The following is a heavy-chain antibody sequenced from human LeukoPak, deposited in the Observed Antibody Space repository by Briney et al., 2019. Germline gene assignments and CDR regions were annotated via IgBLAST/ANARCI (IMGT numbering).Heavy chain of an antibody. V-gene: IGHV4-59*12. CDR1: GGSISSYY. CDR3: ARVDGSYLGIDY. J-gene: IGHJ4*02. Sequence: SETLSLTCTVSGGSISSYYWSWIRQPPGKGLEWIGYIYYSGSTNYNPSLKSRVTISVDTSKNQFSLKLSSVTAADTAVYYCARVDGSYLGIDYWGQGTLVTVSS. D-gene: IGHD1-26*01. CDR2: IYYSGST.